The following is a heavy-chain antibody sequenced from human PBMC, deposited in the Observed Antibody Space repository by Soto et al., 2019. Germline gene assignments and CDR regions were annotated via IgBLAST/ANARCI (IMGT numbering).Heavy chain of an antibody. CDR3: ARGPGEQLISHDAFDI. V-gene: IGHV1-69*06. Sequence: QVQLVQSGAEVKKPGSSVKVSCKASGGTFSSYAISWVRQAPGQGLEWLGGIIPIFGTANYAQKFQGRVTITADKSTSTAYMELSSLRSEDTAVYYCARGPGEQLISHDAFDIWGQGTMVTVSS. CDR1: GGTFSSYA. J-gene: IGHJ3*02. D-gene: IGHD6-6*01. CDR2: IIPIFGTA.